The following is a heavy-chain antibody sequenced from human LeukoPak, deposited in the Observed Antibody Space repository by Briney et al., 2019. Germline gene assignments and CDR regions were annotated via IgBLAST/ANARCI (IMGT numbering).Heavy chain of an antibody. CDR3: ARQDYDFWSGYSVGWFDP. V-gene: IGHV4-59*08. CDR2: IYYSGST. Sequence: SETLSLTCTVSGGSISSYYWSWIRQPPGKGLEWIGYIYYSGSTNYNPSLKSRVTISVDTSKNQFSLKLSSVTAADTAVYYCARQDYDFWSGYSVGWFDPWGQGTLVTVSS. D-gene: IGHD3-3*01. CDR1: GGSISSYY. J-gene: IGHJ5*02.